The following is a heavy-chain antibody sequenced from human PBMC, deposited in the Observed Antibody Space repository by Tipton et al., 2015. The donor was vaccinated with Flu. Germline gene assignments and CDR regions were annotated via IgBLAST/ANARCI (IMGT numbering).Heavy chain of an antibody. V-gene: IGHV4-34*01. CDR1: GGSFSGYY. CDR3: ARACGSGGNRWFDP. J-gene: IGHJ5*02. Sequence: TLSLTCAVYGGSFSGYYWSWIRQPPGKGLEWIGEINHSGTTNYSPSLKSRVTISVDTSKKQFSLKLSSVTAADTAVYYCARACGSGGNRWFDPWGQGALVTVSS. CDR2: INHSGTT. D-gene: IGHD2-15*01.